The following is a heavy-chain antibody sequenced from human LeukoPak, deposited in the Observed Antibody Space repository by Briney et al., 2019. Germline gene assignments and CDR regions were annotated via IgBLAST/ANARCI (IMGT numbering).Heavy chain of an antibody. CDR2: ISGSGGST. Sequence: ASVKVSCKASGFTFSSYAMSWVRQAPGKGLEWVSLISGSGGSTYYADSVKGRFTISRDNSKSTLCLQMNSLRAEDTAVYYCAKQLGYCSDGSCYFPYWGQGTLVTVSS. D-gene: IGHD2-15*01. CDR1: GFTFSSYA. V-gene: IGHV3-23*01. J-gene: IGHJ4*02. CDR3: AKQLGYCSDGSCYFPY.